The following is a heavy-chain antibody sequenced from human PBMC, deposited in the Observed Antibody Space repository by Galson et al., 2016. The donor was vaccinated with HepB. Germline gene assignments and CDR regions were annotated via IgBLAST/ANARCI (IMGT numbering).Heavy chain of an antibody. D-gene: IGHD1-26*01. CDR1: GLTFSGYE. V-gene: IGHV3-64*02. CDR2: ISRDGGST. Sequence: SLRLSCAASGLTFSGYEMRWVRQAPGKGLEYVSGISRDGGSTYYGDSVKGRFTMSRDNSKNTLYLQMGSLRVEDMAMYYCARVSGGSKYADDGGQGTLVTVSS. CDR3: ARVSGGSKYADD. J-gene: IGHJ4*02.